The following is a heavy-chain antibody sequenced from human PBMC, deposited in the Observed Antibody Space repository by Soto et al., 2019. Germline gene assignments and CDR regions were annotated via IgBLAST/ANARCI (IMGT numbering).Heavy chain of an antibody. D-gene: IGHD3-10*01. V-gene: IGHV5-51*01. CDR2: IYPGDSDT. CDR3: ARREARPEFGEFGFDY. CDR1: GYSFTSYW. Sequence: XESLKISCKGSGYSFTSYWIGWVRQMPGKGLEWMGIIYPGDSDTRYSPSFQGQVTISADKSISTAYLQWSSLKASDNAMYYCARREARPEFGEFGFDYWGQGNLVTVSS. J-gene: IGHJ4*02.